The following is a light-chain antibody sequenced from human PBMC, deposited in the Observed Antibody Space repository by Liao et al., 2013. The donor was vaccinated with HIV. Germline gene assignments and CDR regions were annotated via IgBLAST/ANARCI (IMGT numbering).Light chain of an antibody. J-gene: IGLJ1*01. CDR1: KLGDQY. CDR2: EDT. Sequence: SYELTQPPSVSVSPGQTASVTCSGDKLGDQYVSWYQQRPGQSPMLVIYEDTKRPSGIPERFSGSNSGNTATLTISGTQALDEADYYCQAWDTNTNYVFGTGTQVTVL. CDR3: QAWDTNTNYV. V-gene: IGLV3-1*01.